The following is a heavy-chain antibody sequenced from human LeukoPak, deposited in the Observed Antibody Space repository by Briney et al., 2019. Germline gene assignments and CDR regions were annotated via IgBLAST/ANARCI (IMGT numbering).Heavy chain of an antibody. CDR1: GYSFTSYW. J-gene: IGHJ4*02. CDR3: ARVPGLAAPFFDY. V-gene: IGHV5-51*01. D-gene: IGHD6-13*01. CDR2: IYPGDSDT. Sequence: SGESLKTSCKGSGYSFTSYWIGWVRQMPGKGLEWMGIIYPGDSDTRYSPSFQGQVTISADKSISTAYLQWSSLKASDTAMYYCARVPGLAAPFFDYWGQGTLVTVSS.